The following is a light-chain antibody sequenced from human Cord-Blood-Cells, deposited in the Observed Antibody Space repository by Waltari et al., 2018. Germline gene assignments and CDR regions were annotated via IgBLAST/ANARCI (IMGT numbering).Light chain of an antibody. CDR2: DVR. CDR1: SSDVGGYNY. V-gene: IGLV2-14*01. J-gene: IGLJ1*01. CDR3: SSYTSSSTYV. Sequence: SALTQPASVSGSPGQSITIPCTGTSSDVGGYNYVSWYQQHPGKAPKLMIYDVRKRPSGVSNRFSGSKSGNTASLNISGLQAEDEADYYCSSYTSSSTYVFGTGTKVTVL.